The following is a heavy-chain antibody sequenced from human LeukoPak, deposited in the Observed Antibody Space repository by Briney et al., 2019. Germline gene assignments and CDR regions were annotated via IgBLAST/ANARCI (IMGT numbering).Heavy chain of an antibody. D-gene: IGHD3-10*01. Sequence: PGGSLRLSCAASGFTLSSYGMHWVRQAPGKGLEWVAVISYDGSNKYYADSVKGRFTISRDNSKNTLYLQMNSLRAEDTAVYYCAKDDYYGSGSYISYWGQGTLVTVSS. V-gene: IGHV3-30*18. CDR1: GFTLSSYG. CDR2: ISYDGSNK. CDR3: AKDDYYGSGSYISY. J-gene: IGHJ4*02.